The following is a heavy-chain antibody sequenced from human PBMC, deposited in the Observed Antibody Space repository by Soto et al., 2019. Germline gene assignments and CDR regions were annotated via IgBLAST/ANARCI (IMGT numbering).Heavy chain of an antibody. CDR3: AREEYYYDSSGYYSSDYYYGMDV. D-gene: IGHD3-22*01. Sequence: SVKVSCKASGGTFSSYAISWVRQAPGQGLEWMGGVIPIFGTANYAQKFQGRVTITADESTSTAYMELSSLRSEDTAVYYCAREEYYYDSSGYYSSDYYYGMDVWGQGTTVTVSS. J-gene: IGHJ6*02. CDR2: VIPIFGTA. CDR1: GGTFSSYA. V-gene: IGHV1-69*13.